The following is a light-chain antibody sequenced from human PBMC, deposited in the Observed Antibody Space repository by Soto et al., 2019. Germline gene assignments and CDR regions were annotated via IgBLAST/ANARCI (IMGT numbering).Light chain of an antibody. CDR2: GAS. J-gene: IGKJ3*01. CDR3: QQYGRSPPEFT. Sequence: EIVLTQSQGTLSLSAGERATLSCRASQTISSNYLAWYQQKPGQAPRLLIFGASYRATGIPDRFSGSGSGTDFTLTISRLEPEDFAVYYCQQYGRSPPEFTFGPGTKVDIK. CDR1: QTISSNY. V-gene: IGKV3-20*01.